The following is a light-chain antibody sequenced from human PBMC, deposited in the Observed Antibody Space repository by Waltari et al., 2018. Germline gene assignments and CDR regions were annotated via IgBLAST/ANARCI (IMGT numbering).Light chain of an antibody. CDR1: KLGNKY. V-gene: IGLV3-1*01. J-gene: IGLJ1*01. CDR2: QGT. Sequence: SYDLTQPPSVSVSPGQTASISCSGDKLGNKYVSWYQLKPGHFPVTVIYQGTKRPSGISERFAGSNSGNTATLTISGTQAVDEADYFCQTWDTSIFVFGPGTKVTVL. CDR3: QTWDTSIFV.